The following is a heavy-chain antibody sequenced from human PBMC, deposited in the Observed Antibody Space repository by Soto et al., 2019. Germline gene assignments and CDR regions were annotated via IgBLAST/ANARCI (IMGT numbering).Heavy chain of an antibody. Sequence: PGGSLRLSCRASGLTFSNFAMSWVRQSPGKGLEWVSTISGNGGATFYADSVKGRFTISRDNSKKTLYLQMNGLRAEDTAVYYCAPRLTIFGIVKLTTWFDPWGQGTLVTVSS. CDR2: ISGNGGAT. D-gene: IGHD3-3*01. CDR3: APRLTIFGIVKLTTWFDP. CDR1: GLTFSNFA. V-gene: IGHV3-23*01. J-gene: IGHJ5*02.